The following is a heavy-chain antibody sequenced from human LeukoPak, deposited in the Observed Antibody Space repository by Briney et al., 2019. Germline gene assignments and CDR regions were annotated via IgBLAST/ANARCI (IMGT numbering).Heavy chain of an antibody. CDR2: IPNDGSRE. CDR1: GFRFSDYG. V-gene: IGHV3-30*02. Sequence: HPGGSLRLSCAASGFRFSDYGMHWVRQAPGKGLEWLSFIPNDGSREHYADSVKGRCTISRDNFKSTLYLQMNSLGTDDTALYYCVKGGQNYDFWRFDYWGQGTLVTASS. D-gene: IGHD3-3*01. CDR3: VKGGQNYDFWRFDY. J-gene: IGHJ4*02.